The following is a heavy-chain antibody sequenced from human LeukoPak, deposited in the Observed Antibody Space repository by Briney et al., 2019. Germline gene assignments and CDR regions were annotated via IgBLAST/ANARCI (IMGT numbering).Heavy chain of an antibody. CDR3: ARVGSSCPNWYFDL. CDR1: GFTFSSYW. J-gene: IGHJ2*01. D-gene: IGHD6-13*01. Sequence: PGGSLRLSFAASGFTFSSYWMSWVRQAPGKGLEWVANIKQDGSEKYYVDSVKGRFTISRDNSKNTLYLQMNSLRAEDTAVYYCARVGSSCPNWYFDLWGRGTLVTVSS. V-gene: IGHV3-7*03. CDR2: IKQDGSEK.